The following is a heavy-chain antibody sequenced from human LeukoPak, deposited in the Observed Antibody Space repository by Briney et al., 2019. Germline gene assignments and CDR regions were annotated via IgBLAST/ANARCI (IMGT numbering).Heavy chain of an antibody. J-gene: IGHJ4*02. CDR1: GFTFSTYG. CDR2: IWYDGSNK. CDR3: ARDQNEGYGDYFYYFDY. Sequence: GGSLRLSCAASGFTFSTYGMHWVRQAPGKGLEWVAVIWYDGSNKYYVDSVKGRFTISRDNSKNTLYLQMNSLRAEDTAVYYCARDQNEGYGDYFYYFDYWGQGTLVTVSS. V-gene: IGHV3-33*01. D-gene: IGHD4-17*01.